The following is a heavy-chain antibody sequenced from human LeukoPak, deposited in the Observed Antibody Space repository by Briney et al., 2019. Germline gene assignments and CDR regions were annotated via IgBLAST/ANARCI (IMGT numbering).Heavy chain of an antibody. V-gene: IGHV3-30*04. CDR1: GFTFSNYD. J-gene: IGHJ6*04. CDR2: VAYGGCNK. D-gene: IGHD3-3*01. Sequence: GGSLRLSCVASGFTFSNYDMHWVRQAPGKGLEWVAVVAYGGCNKYHTDSVKGRFSISRDNSKKTLFLQMNNLRPGDTAVYYCTRTLRTIFGPLDVWGKGTTVSVSS. CDR3: TRTLRTIFGPLDV.